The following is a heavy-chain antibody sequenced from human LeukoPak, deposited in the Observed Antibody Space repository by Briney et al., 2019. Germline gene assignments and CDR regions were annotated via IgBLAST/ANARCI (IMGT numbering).Heavy chain of an antibody. D-gene: IGHD3-10*01. Sequence: KTSETLSLTCTVSGGSISSYNWSWIRQPPGKGLEWIGYIYYSGSTNYNPSLKSRVTISVDTSKNQFSLKLSSVTAADTAVYYCARDVKYYYGXGXXXXXXXAXDIWXXGXMVTV. J-gene: IGHJ3*02. CDR3: ARDVKYYYGXGXXXXXXXAXDI. CDR1: GGSISSYN. V-gene: IGHV4-59*01. CDR2: IYYSGST.